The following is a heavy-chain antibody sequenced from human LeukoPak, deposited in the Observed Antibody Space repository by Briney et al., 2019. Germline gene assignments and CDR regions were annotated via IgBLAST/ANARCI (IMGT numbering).Heavy chain of an antibody. D-gene: IGHD5-18*01. J-gene: IGHJ4*02. V-gene: IGHV3-74*01. CDR1: GFTFGSYW. Sequence: GGSLRLSCAASGFTFGSYWMHWVRQVPGKGLVWVSRINGDGRTTNYADSVKGRFTISRDNAKNTLYLQLNSLRAEDTAVYYCARGASSGYRIDQWGQGTLVTVSS. CDR2: INGDGRTT. CDR3: ARGASSGYRIDQ.